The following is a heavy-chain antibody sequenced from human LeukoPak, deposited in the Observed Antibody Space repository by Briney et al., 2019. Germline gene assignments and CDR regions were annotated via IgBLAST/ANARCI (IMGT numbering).Heavy chain of an antibody. J-gene: IGHJ6*03. CDR1: GGSISSYY. Sequence: SETLPLTCTVSGGSISSYYWSWIRQPPGKGLEWIGYIYYSGSTNYNPSLKSRVTISVDTSKNQFSLKLSSVTAADTAVYYCARETGPRGNYYYYYYMDVWGKGTTVTVSS. D-gene: IGHD3-10*01. CDR3: ARETGPRGNYYYYYYMDV. V-gene: IGHV4-59*08. CDR2: IYYSGST.